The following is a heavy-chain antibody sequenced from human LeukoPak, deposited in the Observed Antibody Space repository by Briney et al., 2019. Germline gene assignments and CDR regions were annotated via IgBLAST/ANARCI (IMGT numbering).Heavy chain of an antibody. J-gene: IGHJ4*02. V-gene: IGHV4-4*07. D-gene: IGHD3-22*01. CDR3: ARGRGYYQDY. CDR2: IYMSGST. Sequence: SETLSLTCTVSGGSLSSYYWSWIRQPAGKGLEWIGRIYMSGSTDYNPSLKSRVTMSVDTSKNHFSLKLRSVTAADTAMYYCARGRGYYQDYWGQGTLVTVSS. CDR1: GGSLSSYY.